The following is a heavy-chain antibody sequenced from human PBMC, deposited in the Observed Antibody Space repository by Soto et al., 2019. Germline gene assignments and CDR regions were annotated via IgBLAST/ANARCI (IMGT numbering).Heavy chain of an antibody. CDR2: ISYDGSNK. CDR3: AKDGWHYGSWSLNWFDP. Sequence: QVQLVESGGGVVQPGRSLRLSCAASGFTFSSYGMHWVRQAPGKGLEWVAVISYDGSNKYYADSVKGRFTISRDNSKNTLYLQMNSLRAEDKAVYYCAKDGWHYGSWSLNWFDPWGQGTLVTVSS. V-gene: IGHV3-30*18. J-gene: IGHJ5*02. D-gene: IGHD3-10*01. CDR1: GFTFSSYG.